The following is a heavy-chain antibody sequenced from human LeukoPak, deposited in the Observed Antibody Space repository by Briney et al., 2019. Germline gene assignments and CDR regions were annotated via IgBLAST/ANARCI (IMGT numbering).Heavy chain of an antibody. V-gene: IGHV3-43*02. CDR3: ATGSQPGTTFDY. CDR2: ISGDGSVT. J-gene: IGHJ4*02. CDR1: GFTFNDYP. D-gene: IGHD1-14*01. Sequence: PGGSLRLSCAASGFTFNDYPMHWVRQAPGKGLEWVSLISGDGSVTYYADSVKGRSTISRDNSKNPLYLQMNSLRVEDTALYYCATGSQPGTTFDYWGQGTLVTVSS.